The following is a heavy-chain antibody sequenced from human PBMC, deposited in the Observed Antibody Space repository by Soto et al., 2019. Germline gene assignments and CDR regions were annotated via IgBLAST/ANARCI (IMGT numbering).Heavy chain of an antibody. Sequence: LSLTCTVSGDSVSKYYWNWIRQPAGKGLEWIGRIHSTRSPNYNPSLKSRVTMSVDTSKNQFSLELNLTSVTAADTAVYYCARSPAYGDYANLDTWGQGTLVTVSS. V-gene: IGHV4-4*07. CDR1: GDSVSKYY. CDR2: IHSTRSP. D-gene: IGHD4-17*01. J-gene: IGHJ5*02. CDR3: ARSPAYGDYANLDT.